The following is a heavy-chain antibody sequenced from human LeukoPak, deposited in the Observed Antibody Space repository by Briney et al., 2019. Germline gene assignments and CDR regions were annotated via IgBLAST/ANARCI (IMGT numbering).Heavy chain of an antibody. CDR2: INHSGST. CDR1: GGSFSGYY. CDR3: ARESRELLAAAFDY. D-gene: IGHD1-26*01. V-gene: IGHV4-34*01. J-gene: IGHJ4*02. Sequence: SETLSLTCAVCGGSFSGYYWSWLRQPPGKGVEGIGEINHSGSTNYNPSLKSRVTISVDTSKNQFSLKLSSVTAADTAVYYCARESRELLAAAFDYWGQGTLVTVSS.